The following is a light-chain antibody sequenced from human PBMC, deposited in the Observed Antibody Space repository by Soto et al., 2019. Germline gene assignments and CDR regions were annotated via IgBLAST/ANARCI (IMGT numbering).Light chain of an antibody. CDR2: AAS. CDR1: QSISSY. Sequence: DMQMTKNPSSLSASVGDRVTITCRASQSISSYLNWYQQKPGKAPKLLIYAASTLQSGVPSRFSGSGSGTDFTLTISSLQPEDFATYYCQESYSTPRWTFGQGTKVDSK. J-gene: IGKJ1*01. V-gene: IGKV1-39*01. CDR3: QESYSTPRWT.